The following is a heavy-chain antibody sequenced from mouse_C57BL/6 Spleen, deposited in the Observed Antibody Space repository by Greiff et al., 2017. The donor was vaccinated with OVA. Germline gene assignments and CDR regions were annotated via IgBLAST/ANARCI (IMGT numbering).Heavy chain of an antibody. CDR1: GYTFTSYW. CDR3: ARSFYGYDGHFDY. V-gene: IGHV1-64*01. J-gene: IGHJ2*01. D-gene: IGHD2-9*01. CDR2: IHPNSGST. Sequence: QVQLQQPGAEPVKPGASVKLSFKASGYTFTSYWMHWVKQRPGQGLEWIGMIHPNSGSTNYNEKFKSKATLTVDKSSSTAYMQLSSLTSEDSAVYYCARSFYGYDGHFDYWGQGTTLTVSS.